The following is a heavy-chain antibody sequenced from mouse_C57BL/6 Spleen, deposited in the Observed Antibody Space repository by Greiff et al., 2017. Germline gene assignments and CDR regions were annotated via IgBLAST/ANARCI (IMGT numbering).Heavy chain of an antibody. D-gene: IGHD2-4*01. CDR1: GYTFTDYY. CDR3: DTEGEDGERDYGG. V-gene: IGHV1-69*02. Sequence: VQLQQPGAELVRPGASVKLSCTASGYTFTDYYMHWVKQRPEQGLEWIGYIDPSDGDTKYAQKFQGKDTLTVDTSSITAYLQLSSLTSEDTAVYYGDTEGEDGERDYGGWGKGITVTV. J-gene: IGHJ1*03. CDR2: IDPSDGDT.